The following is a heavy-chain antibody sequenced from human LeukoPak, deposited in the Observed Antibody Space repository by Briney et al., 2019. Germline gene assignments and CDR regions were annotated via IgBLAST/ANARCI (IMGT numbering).Heavy chain of an antibody. D-gene: IGHD6-19*01. J-gene: IGHJ4*02. CDR2: INRSGRT. CDR3: ARPESGSGGWYYNY. Sequence: SETLSLTCAVYGRSFSGYYWTWIRQPPGKGLEWIGDINRSGRTNYNPSLKSRLTISVDTSHNHFSPKLSSVTDADTAVYYFARPESGSGGWYYNYWGQGTLVTVSS. V-gene: IGHV4-34*01. CDR1: GRSFSGYY.